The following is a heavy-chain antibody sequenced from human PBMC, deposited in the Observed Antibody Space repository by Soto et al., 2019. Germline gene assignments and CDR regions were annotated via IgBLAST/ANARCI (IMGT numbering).Heavy chain of an antibody. CDR1: GYTFSGFY. Sequence: QVQLVQSGAEVKKPGASVKVSCRTSGYTFSGFYIHWVRQAPGQGLESMGWIYPDSGGTDYAQKFQGRVTMTRDTSISTAYMELSRLRSDDTAVYYCARPNFYYETRGYNDPKGTWFGPWGQGSLVTVSS. CDR2: IYPDSGGT. D-gene: IGHD3-22*01. CDR3: ARPNFYYETRGYNDPKGTWFGP. V-gene: IGHV1-2*02. J-gene: IGHJ5*02.